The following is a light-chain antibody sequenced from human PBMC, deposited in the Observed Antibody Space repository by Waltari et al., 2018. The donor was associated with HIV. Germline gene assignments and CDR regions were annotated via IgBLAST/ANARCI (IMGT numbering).Light chain of an antibody. Sequence: QSALTQPASVSGSPGQSITISCTGTRRDVGSYNLVSWYQQQPGKAPKLMIYEGSKRPSGVSNRFSGSKSGNTASLTISGLQAEDEADYYCCSYAGSSTWVFGGGTKLTVL. V-gene: IGLV2-23*01. J-gene: IGLJ3*02. CDR2: EGS. CDR3: CSYAGSSTWV. CDR1: RRDVGSYNL.